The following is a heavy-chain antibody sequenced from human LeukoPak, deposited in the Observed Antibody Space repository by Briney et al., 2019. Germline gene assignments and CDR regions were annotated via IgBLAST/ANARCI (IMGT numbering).Heavy chain of an antibody. CDR1: GFTFSNSN. V-gene: IGHV3-21*01. D-gene: IGHD5-12*01. CDR3: ARDREGYSGYDSWWLTFDY. CDR2: ISSSSSYM. J-gene: IGHJ4*02. Sequence: GGSLRLSCAAPGFTFSNSNMNWVRQAPGKGLEWVSSISSSSSYMYYADSVKGRFTISRDNAAKSVYLQMNSLRAEDTAVYYCARDREGYSGYDSWWLTFDYWGQGTLVTVSS.